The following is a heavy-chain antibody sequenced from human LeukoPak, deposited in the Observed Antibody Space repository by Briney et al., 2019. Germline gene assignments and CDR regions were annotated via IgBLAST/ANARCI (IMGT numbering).Heavy chain of an antibody. V-gene: IGHV3-21*01. Sequence: GGSLRLSCAASGFTFSAYSMNWVRQAPGKGLEWASSITSSSSCIYYADSVKGRFTISRDNAKNSLYLQMNSLRAEDTAVYYCARAGAAAIPIKPNWFDPWGQGTLVTVSS. CDR1: GFTFSAYS. CDR2: ITSSSSCI. D-gene: IGHD6-13*01. CDR3: ARAGAAAIPIKPNWFDP. J-gene: IGHJ5*02.